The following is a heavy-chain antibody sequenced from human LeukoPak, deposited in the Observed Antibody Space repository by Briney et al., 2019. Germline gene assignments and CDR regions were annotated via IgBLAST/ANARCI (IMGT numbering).Heavy chain of an antibody. Sequence: ASVKVSCKASGYTFTSYGISWVRQAPGQGLEWMGWISAYNGNTNYAQKLQGRVTMTTDTSTSTAYMELRSLRSDDTAVYYCARDSVLWFRELLVPGPYYMDVWGKGTTVTVSS. CDR2: ISAYNGNT. V-gene: IGHV1-18*01. J-gene: IGHJ6*03. D-gene: IGHD3-10*01. CDR3: ARDSVLWFRELLVPGPYYMDV. CDR1: GYTFTSYG.